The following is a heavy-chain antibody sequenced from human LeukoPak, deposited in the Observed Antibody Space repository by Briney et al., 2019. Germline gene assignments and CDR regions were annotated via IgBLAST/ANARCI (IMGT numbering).Heavy chain of an antibody. J-gene: IGHJ6*03. CDR3: ARAYYSGQIYYYYYMDV. V-gene: IGHV1-8*03. CDR1: GYTFTSYD. D-gene: IGHD4-11*01. Sequence: ASVKVSCKASGYTFTSYDINWVRQATGQGLEWMGWMNPSSGNTGYAQKFQGRVTITRNTSISTAYMELSSLRSEDTAVYYCARAYYSGQIYYYYYMDVWGKGTTVTVSS. CDR2: MNPSSGNT.